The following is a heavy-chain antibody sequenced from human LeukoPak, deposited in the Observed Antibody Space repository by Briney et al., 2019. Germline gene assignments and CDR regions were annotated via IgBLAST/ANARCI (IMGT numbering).Heavy chain of an antibody. D-gene: IGHD6-19*01. CDR3: ARGSGSDWFDP. V-gene: IGHV3-7*01. CDR1: GFTFSTYW. Sequence: GGSLRLSCAASGFTFSTYWMSWVRQAPGKGLEWWAKINQDGREKYCVDSLRGRSTLSRDNAKNSLYLQMNSLRADDTAVYYCARGSGSDWFDPWGQGTLVTVSS. CDR2: INQDGREK. J-gene: IGHJ5*02.